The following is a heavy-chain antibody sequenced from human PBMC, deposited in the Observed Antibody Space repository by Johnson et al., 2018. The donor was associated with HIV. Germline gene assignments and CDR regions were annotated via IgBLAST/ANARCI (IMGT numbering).Heavy chain of an antibody. Sequence: VQLVESGGGLIQIGGSLRLSCAASGFTFSSYAMSWVRQAPGKGLEWVSAVSGSGTSTYYADSVKGRFTISRDTSNNTLYLQMNRLRAEDTALYYCAKVPNWGVDAFDVWGQGTMVTVSS. D-gene: IGHD7-27*01. CDR2: VSGSGTST. V-gene: IGHV3-23*04. CDR1: GFTFSSYA. CDR3: AKVPNWGVDAFDV. J-gene: IGHJ3*01.